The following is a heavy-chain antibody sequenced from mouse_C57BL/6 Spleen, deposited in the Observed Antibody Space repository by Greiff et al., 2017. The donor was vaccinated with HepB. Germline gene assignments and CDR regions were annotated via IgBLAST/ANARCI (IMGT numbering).Heavy chain of an antibody. D-gene: IGHD1-1*01. J-gene: IGHJ3*01. CDR3: TTDYYGSSWAY. CDR1: GFNIKDYY. Sequence: EVKLMESGAELVRPGASVKLSCTASGFNIKDYYMHWVKQRPEQGLEWIGRIDPEDGDTEYAPKFQGKATMTADTSSNTAYLQLSSLTSEDTAVYYCTTDYYGSSWAYWGQGTLVTVSA. V-gene: IGHV14-1*01. CDR2: IDPEDGDT.